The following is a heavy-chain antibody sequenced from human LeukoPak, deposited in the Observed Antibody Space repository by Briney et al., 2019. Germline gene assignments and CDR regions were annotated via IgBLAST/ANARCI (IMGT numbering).Heavy chain of an antibody. Sequence: AGGSLRLSCAASGFTVSSNHMSWVRQAPGKGLEWVSVIYDGDATQYADSVKGRFTISRDKSKNTVYLQMNSLRVEDTALYYCARDRDYPRDQFDYWGQGTLVTVSS. V-gene: IGHV3-66*01. CDR1: GFTVSSNH. CDR2: IYDGDAT. J-gene: IGHJ4*02. D-gene: IGHD4-17*01. CDR3: ARDRDYPRDQFDY.